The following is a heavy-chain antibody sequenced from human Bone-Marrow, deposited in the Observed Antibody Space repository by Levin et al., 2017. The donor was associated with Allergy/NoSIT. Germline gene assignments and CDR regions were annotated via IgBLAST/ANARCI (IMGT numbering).Heavy chain of an antibody. D-gene: IGHD6-6*01. CDR2: INHSGST. V-gene: IGHV4-34*01. CDR1: GGSFSGYY. J-gene: IGHJ6*02. Sequence: SETLSLTCAVYGGSFSGYYWSWIRQPPGKGLEWIGEINHSGSTNYNPSLKSRVTISVDTSKNQFSLKLSSVTAADTAVYYCARGPEQLVGVDYYYGMDVWGQGTTVTVSS. CDR3: ARGPEQLVGVDYYYGMDV.